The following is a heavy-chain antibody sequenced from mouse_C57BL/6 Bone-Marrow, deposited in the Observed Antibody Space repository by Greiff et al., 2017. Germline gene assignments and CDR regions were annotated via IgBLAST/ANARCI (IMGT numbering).Heavy chain of an antibody. V-gene: IGHV14-2*01. CDR3: GVPWFAY. Sequence: VQLQQSGAELVKPGASVKLSCTASGFNIKDYYMHWVKQRTEQGLEWIGRIDPEDGETKYAPQFQGKAPITADTSSNTAYLQLSSLTSEDTAVYYCGVPWFAYWGQGTLVTVSA. CDR1: GFNIKDYY. CDR2: IDPEDGET. J-gene: IGHJ3*01.